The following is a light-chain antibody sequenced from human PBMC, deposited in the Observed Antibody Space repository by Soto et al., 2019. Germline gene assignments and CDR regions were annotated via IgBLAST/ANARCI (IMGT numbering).Light chain of an antibody. Sequence: EIVLAQSPGTLSLSPGERATLSCRASQSVTNSFLAWYQQKPGQAPRLLIYGASRKATGVPVRFSGSGSGTDFTLTISRLEPEDFAVYYCQHHGETPITFGLGTRLEIK. V-gene: IGKV3-20*01. CDR3: QHHGETPIT. CDR2: GAS. CDR1: QSVTNSF. J-gene: IGKJ5*01.